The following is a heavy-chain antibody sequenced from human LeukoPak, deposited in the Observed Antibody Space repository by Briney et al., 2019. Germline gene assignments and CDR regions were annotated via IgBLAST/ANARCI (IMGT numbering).Heavy chain of an antibody. CDR3: ARDPPIVVVTLRGDYYYGMDA. CDR2: ISAYNGNT. Sequence: ASVKVSCKASGYTFTSYGISWVRQAPGQGLEWMGWISAYNGNTNYAQKLQGRVTMTTDTSTSTAYMELRSLRSDDTAVYYCARDPPIVVVTLRGDYYYGMDAWGQGTTVTVSS. D-gene: IGHD2-21*02. V-gene: IGHV1-18*01. CDR1: GYTFTSYG. J-gene: IGHJ6*02.